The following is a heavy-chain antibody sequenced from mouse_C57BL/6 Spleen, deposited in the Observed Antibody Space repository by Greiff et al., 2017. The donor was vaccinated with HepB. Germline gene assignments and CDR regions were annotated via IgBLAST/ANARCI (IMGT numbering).Heavy chain of an antibody. V-gene: IGHV1-22*01. J-gene: IGHJ3*01. D-gene: IGHD2-5*01. CDR1: GYTFTDYN. CDR2: INPNNGGT. Sequence: EVQLQQSGPELVKPGASVKMSCKASGYTFTDYNMHWVKQSHGKSLEWIGYINPNNGGTSYNQKFKGKATLTVNKSSSTAYMELRSLTSEDSAVYYCARFAYYSNFFAYWGQGTLVTVSA. CDR3: ARFAYYSNFFAY.